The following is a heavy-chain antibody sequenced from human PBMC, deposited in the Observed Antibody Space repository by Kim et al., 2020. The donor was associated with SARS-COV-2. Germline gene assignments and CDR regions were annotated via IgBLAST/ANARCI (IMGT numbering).Heavy chain of an antibody. J-gene: IGHJ4*02. CDR2: IKSKTDGGTA. Sequence: GGSLRLSCAVSGIPFSNAWFNWVRQSPGKGLEWVGRIKSKTDGGTADLAAPVKGRFAISRDDSKNTLSSLMNNVETDDSAVYYCTTVSMRWGQGTLVTVSS. V-gene: IGHV3-15*01. D-gene: IGHD2-2*01. CDR3: TTVSMR. CDR1: GIPFSNAW.